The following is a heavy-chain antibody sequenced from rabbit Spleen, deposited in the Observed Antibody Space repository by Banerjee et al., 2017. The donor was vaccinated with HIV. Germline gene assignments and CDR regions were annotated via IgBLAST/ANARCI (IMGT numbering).Heavy chain of an antibody. CDR1: GFSFGSSYY. V-gene: IGHV1S40*01. CDR3: ARDLYSSGWGALSYGMDL. D-gene: IGHD4-1*01. CDR2: IYAGSSGNT. Sequence: QSLEESGGGPVQPEGSLTLTCTASGFSFGSSYYMCWVRQAPGKRPEWIACIYAGSSGNTYYASWAKGRFTISKPSSTTVTLQLNSLTASDTATYFCARDLYSSGWGALSYGMDLWGQGTLVTVS. J-gene: IGHJ6*01.